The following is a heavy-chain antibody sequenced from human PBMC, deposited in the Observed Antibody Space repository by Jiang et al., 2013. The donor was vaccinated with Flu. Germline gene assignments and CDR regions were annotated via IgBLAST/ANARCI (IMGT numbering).Heavy chain of an antibody. CDR3: ARGDYDFWSGTPYYFDY. D-gene: IGHD3-3*01. J-gene: IGHJ4*02. CDR1: SVSSNSAA. V-gene: IGHV6-1*01. Sequence: SVSSNSAAWNWIRQSPSRGLEWLGRTYYRSKWYNDYAVSVKSRITINPDTSKNQFSLQLNSVTPEDTAVYYCARGDYDFWSGTPYYFDYWGQGTLVTVSS. CDR2: TYYRSKWYN.